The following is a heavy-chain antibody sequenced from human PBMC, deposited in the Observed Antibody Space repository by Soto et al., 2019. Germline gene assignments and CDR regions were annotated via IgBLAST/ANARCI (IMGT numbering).Heavy chain of an antibody. D-gene: IGHD1-1*01. Sequence: QVQLVQSGAEVKKPGSSVKVSCKASGGTFSSYAISWVRQAPGQGLGWVGGIIPIFGKANYAQKFQGRVTITADKSTSTAYMELGSLRSEDTAVYYCARGDLYTSYYYYGMDVWGQGTTVTFSS. CDR3: ARGDLYTSYYYYGMDV. CDR2: IIPIFGKA. J-gene: IGHJ6*02. V-gene: IGHV1-69*06. CDR1: GGTFSSYA.